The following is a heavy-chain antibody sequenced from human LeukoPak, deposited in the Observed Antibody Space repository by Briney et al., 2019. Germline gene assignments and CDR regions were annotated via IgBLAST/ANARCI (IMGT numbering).Heavy chain of an antibody. CDR2: IHSGGST. CDR3: ATSGVGATNFDY. J-gene: IGHJ4*02. V-gene: IGHV3-53*01. D-gene: IGHD1-26*01. Sequence: PGGSLRLSCAASGFTVSSNYMSWVRQAPGKGLEWVSVIHSGGSTYYADSVKGRFTISRDNSKNTLYLQMNSLRAEDTAVYYCATSGVGATNFDYWGQGTLVTVSS. CDR1: GFTVSSNY.